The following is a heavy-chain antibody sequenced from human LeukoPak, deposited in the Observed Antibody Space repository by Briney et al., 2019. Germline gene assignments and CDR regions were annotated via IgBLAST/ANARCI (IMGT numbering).Heavy chain of an antibody. D-gene: IGHD6-13*01. J-gene: IGHJ4*02. CDR2: INPSGGST. V-gene: IGHV1-46*01. CDR1: GYAFTSYY. CDR3: ARDRAAAGFDY. Sequence: GASVKVSCKASGYAFTSYYMHWVRQAPGQGLEWMGIINPSGGSTSYAQKFQGRVTMTRDTSTSTVYMELSSLRSEDTAVYYCARDRAAAGFDYWGQGTLVTVSS.